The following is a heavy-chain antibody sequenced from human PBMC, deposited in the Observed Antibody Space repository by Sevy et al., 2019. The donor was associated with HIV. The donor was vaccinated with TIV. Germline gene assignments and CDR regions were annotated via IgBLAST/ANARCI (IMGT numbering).Heavy chain of an antibody. CDR2: ISGISNYI. D-gene: IGHD6-19*01. Sequence: GGSLRLSCAASGFTFTSYSMHWVRQAPGKGLEWVSSISGISNYIYYADSVKGRFSISRDNAKNSLYLQMNSLRAEDTVVFYCARAVPATDAFDIWGQGTLVTVSS. V-gene: IGHV3-21*01. CDR1: GFTFTSYS. CDR3: ARAVPATDAFDI. J-gene: IGHJ3*02.